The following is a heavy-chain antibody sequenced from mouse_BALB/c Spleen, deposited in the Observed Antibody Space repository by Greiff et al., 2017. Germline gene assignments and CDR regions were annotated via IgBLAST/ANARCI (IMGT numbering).Heavy chain of an antibody. J-gene: IGHJ4*01. Sequence: EVQLQESGPELVKPGASVKIPCKASGYTFTDYNMDWVKQSHGKSLEWIGDINPNNGGTIYNQKFKGKATLTVDKSSSTAYMELRSLTSEDTAVYYCARNLRYYAMDYWGQGTSVTVSS. CDR3: ARNLRYYAMDY. V-gene: IGHV1-18*01. CDR1: GYTFTDYN. D-gene: IGHD1-1*01. CDR2: INPNNGGT.